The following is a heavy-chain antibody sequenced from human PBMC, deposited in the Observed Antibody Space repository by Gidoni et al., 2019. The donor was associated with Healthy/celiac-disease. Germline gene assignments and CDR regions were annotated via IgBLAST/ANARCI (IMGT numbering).Heavy chain of an antibody. J-gene: IGHJ3*02. CDR2: INPSGGST. Sequence: QVQLVQSGAEVTKPGASVQVSCKASGYTFTSYYMHWVRQAPGQGLEWMGIINPSGGSTSYAQKVQGRVTMTRDTSTSTVYMELSSLRSEDTAVYYCSIAVAGTGNAFDIWGQGTMVTVSS. CDR3: SIAVAGTGNAFDI. CDR1: GYTFTSYY. V-gene: IGHV1-46*03. D-gene: IGHD6-19*01.